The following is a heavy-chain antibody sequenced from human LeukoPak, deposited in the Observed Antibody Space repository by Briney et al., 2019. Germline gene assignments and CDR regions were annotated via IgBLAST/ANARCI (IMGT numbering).Heavy chain of an antibody. D-gene: IGHD2-15*01. CDR2: IYTSGGT. Sequence: ASETLSLTCTVSGGSISSSSYYWSWIRQPAGKGLEWIGRIYTSGGTNYNPSLKSRVTMSVDTSKNQFSLKLSSVTAADTAVYYCAGGGGGLSYPHSLDIWGQGTMATVSS. J-gene: IGHJ3*02. V-gene: IGHV4-61*02. CDR3: AGGGGGLSYPHSLDI. CDR1: GGSISSSSYY.